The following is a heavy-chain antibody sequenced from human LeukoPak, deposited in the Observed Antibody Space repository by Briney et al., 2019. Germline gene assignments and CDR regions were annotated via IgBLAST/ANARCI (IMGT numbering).Heavy chain of an antibody. Sequence: ASVKVSCKASGYTFTGYDMHWVRQAPGQGLEWMGWINPNSGGTNYAQKFQGRVTMTRDTSISTAYMELSRLRSDDTAVYYCARGVAARPGNLFDGWGQGTLVTVSS. CDR3: ARGVAARPGNLFDG. CDR2: INPNSGGT. J-gene: IGHJ5*02. D-gene: IGHD6-6*01. V-gene: IGHV1-2*02. CDR1: GYTFTGYD.